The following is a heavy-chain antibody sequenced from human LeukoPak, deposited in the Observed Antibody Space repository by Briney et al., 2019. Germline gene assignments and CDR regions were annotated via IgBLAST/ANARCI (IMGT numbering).Heavy chain of an antibody. D-gene: IGHD3-3*01. CDR3: AREDYDFWSGYSTLNAFDI. J-gene: IGHJ3*02. Sequence: PSQTLSLTCTVSGGSISSGSYYWSWIRQPAGKGLEWIGRIYTSGGTNYNPSLKSRVTISVDTSKNQFSLKLSSVTAADTAVYYCAREDYDFWSGYSTLNAFDIWGQGTMVTVSS. V-gene: IGHV4-61*02. CDR1: GGSISSGSYY. CDR2: IYTSGGT.